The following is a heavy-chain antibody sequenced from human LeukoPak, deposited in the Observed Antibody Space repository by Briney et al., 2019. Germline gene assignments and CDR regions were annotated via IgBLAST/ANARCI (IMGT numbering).Heavy chain of an antibody. V-gene: IGHV4-59*01. Sequence: SETLSLTCTVSGGSISSSYWSWIRQPPGKGLEWIGYIYYSGITNYNPSLKSRVTISVDTSKNQFSLKLSSVTAADTAVYYCAREDYCSGGSCYSGYFQHWGQGTLVTVSS. CDR2: IYYSGIT. D-gene: IGHD2-15*01. J-gene: IGHJ1*01. CDR3: AREDYCSGGSCYSGYFQH. CDR1: GGSISSSY.